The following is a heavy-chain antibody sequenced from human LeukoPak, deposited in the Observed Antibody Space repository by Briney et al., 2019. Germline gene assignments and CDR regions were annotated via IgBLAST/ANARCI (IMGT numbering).Heavy chain of an antibody. D-gene: IGHD3-10*01. V-gene: IGHV4-59*11. CDR3: ARVGASGLVAPYIDY. CDR1: GGSISSHY. J-gene: IGHJ4*02. Sequence: SETLSLTCTVSGGSISSHYWSWIRQPPGKGLEWIEYIYYSGSTNYNPSLKSRVTISVDTSKNQFSLKLSSVTAADAAVYYCARVGASGLVAPYIDYWGQGTLVTVSS. CDR2: IYYSGST.